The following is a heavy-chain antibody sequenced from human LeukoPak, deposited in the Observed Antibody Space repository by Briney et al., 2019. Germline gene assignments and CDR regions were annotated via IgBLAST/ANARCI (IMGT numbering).Heavy chain of an antibody. J-gene: IGHJ4*02. V-gene: IGHV3-23*01. CDR3: AKASWVSSADAVL. Sequence: GGSLRPSCAASGLTFSSYAMSWVRQAPARGLEWVSSLRGGGETFYADSVKGRFTLSRDDSRNTVYLQMNNLRVEDTAVYFCAKASWVSSADAVLWGQGTLVTVSS. CDR1: GLTFSSYA. D-gene: IGHD3-16*01. CDR2: LRGGGET.